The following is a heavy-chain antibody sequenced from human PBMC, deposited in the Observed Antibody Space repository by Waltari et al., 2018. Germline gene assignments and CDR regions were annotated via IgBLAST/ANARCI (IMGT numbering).Heavy chain of an antibody. CDR2: IKQDGSEK. CDR3: ARPVEGY. Sequence: EVQLVESGGGLVQPGGSLRLSCAASGFTFSSYWMSWVRQDPGKGLEGGANIKQDGSEKYYVDPVKGRFTSSRDNAKNALYLQMNILRSEDTAVYYCARPVEGYWGQGTLVTVSS. CDR1: GFTFSSYW. J-gene: IGHJ4*02. D-gene: IGHD6-19*01. V-gene: IGHV3-7*01.